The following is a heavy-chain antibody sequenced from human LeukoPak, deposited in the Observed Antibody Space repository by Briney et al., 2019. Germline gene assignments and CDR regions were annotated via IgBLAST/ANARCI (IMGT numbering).Heavy chain of an antibody. CDR3: ARLSTGGHYYGSGFDY. CDR2: IIPSFGTA. D-gene: IGHD3-10*01. CDR1: GGTFSSYG. V-gene: IGHV1-69*13. Sequence: ASVKVSCKASGGTFSSYGISWVRQAPGQGLEWMGGIIPSFGTANYAQKFQGKVTITADESTSTAYMELSSLRSEDTAVYYCARLSTGGHYYGSGFDYWGQGTLVTVSS. J-gene: IGHJ4*02.